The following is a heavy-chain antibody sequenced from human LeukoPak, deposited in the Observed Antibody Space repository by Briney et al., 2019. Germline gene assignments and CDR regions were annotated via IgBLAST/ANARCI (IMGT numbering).Heavy chain of an antibody. CDR2: SSISGGST. CDR3: AKDAISAAARGDAFDI. Sequence: GGSLRLSCTASGFTFSSYAMSWVRQAPGKGLEWVSGSSISGGSTFYADSVKGRLTISRDNSKNTLYLQMNSLRAEDTAVYYCAKDAISAAARGDAFDIWGQGTMVTVSS. J-gene: IGHJ3*02. D-gene: IGHD6-13*01. V-gene: IGHV3-23*01. CDR1: GFTFSSYA.